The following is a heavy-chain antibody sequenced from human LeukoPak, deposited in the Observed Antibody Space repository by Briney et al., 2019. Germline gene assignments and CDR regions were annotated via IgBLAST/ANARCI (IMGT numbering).Heavy chain of an antibody. J-gene: IGHJ4*02. CDR2: IKSKSDGETT. CDR1: EFTFSNAW. V-gene: IGHV3-15*01. CDR3: TTDFLIKDHYGSSGYYPHFDH. D-gene: IGHD3-22*01. Sequence: GGSLRLSCGVSEFTFSNAWKSWVRQAPGKGLEWVGRIKSKSDGETTVYSAPVRGRFTISRDDSKNTVYLQMNSLKTEDTAVYYCTTDFLIKDHYGSSGYYPHFDHWGQGTLVTVSS.